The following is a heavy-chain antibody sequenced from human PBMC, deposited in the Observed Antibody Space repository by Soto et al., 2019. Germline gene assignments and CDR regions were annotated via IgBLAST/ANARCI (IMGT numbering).Heavy chain of an antibody. CDR2: IYTSGST. D-gene: IGHD1-26*01. Sequence: QVQLQESGPGLVKPSETLSLTCTVSGDSMTKYYWSWIRQPAGKGLEWIGRIYTSGSTNYNPSLKSRVTMSIDTSNNHFALKLKSVTAADTAVYYWARTVGAAYYFDFWGQGALVTFSS. CDR1: GDSMTKYY. J-gene: IGHJ4*02. CDR3: ARTVGAAYYFDF. V-gene: IGHV4-4*07.